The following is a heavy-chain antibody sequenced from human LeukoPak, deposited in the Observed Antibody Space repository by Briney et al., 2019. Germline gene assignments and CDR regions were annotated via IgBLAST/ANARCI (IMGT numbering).Heavy chain of an antibody. CDR1: GGSISSYY. J-gene: IGHJ4*02. V-gene: IGHV4-59*08. Sequence: SETLSLTCTVSGGSISSYYWSWIRQPPGKGLEWIGYIYDSGSTNYNPSLKSRVAFSVDTSKNQFSLKLRSVTAADTAVYCCAKHITPNYFNYWGQGNMVTVSS. CDR2: IYDSGST. D-gene: IGHD3-10*01. CDR3: AKHITPNYFNY.